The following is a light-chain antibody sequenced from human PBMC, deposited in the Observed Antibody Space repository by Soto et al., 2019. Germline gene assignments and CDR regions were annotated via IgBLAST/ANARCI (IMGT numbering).Light chain of an antibody. V-gene: IGKV1-5*01. J-gene: IGKJ1*01. CDR1: QNIRSW. CDR2: DAS. CDR3: QQYNDYSWT. Sequence: DIQMTQSPSTLSASVGDRVTITCRASQNIRSWLAWFQQKPGKAPKVMIYDASNLKTGVPSRFSGSGSGTEFTLTIRSLQPDDFATYYCQQYNDYSWTFGQGTKVDI.